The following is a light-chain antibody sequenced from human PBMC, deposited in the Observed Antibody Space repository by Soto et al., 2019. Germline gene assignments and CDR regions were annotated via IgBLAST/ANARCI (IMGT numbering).Light chain of an antibody. V-gene: IGLV1-40*01. CDR1: SSNIWAGYD. CDR2: GNS. J-gene: IGLJ2*01. Sequence: QSVLTQPPSVSGAPGQRVTISCTGSSSNIWAGYDVHWYQQLPGTAPKRLIYGNSNRPSGVPDRFSGSKSGTSASLAITGLRAEDEADYYCQSYDSSLSVVFGGGTKLTVL. CDR3: QSYDSSLSVV.